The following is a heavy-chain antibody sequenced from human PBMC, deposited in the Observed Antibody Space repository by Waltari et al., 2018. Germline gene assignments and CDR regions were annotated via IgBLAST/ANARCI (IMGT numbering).Heavy chain of an antibody. CDR2: IYYSGST. Sequence: QLQLQESGPGLVKPSETLSLTCTVSGGSISSSSYYWGWIRQPPGKGLEWIGSIYYSGSTYYNPSLKSRVTISVDTSKNQFSLKLSSVTAADTAVYYCAKCGRGFLEHDGGQGTLVTVSS. V-gene: IGHV4-39*07. D-gene: IGHD3-3*01. CDR1: GGSISSSSYY. J-gene: IGHJ4*02. CDR3: AKCGRGFLEHD.